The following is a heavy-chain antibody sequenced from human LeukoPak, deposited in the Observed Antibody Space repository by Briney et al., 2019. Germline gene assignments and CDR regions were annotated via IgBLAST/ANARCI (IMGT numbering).Heavy chain of an antibody. Sequence: GGSLRLSCAASGFTFDEYAMQWVRQAPGKGLEWVSLISGDGGSAYYADSVKGRFTIFRDNSKNSLYLHMNSLRIEDTALYYCAKDISRRENYWGQGTLVTVSS. CDR2: ISGDGGSA. J-gene: IGHJ4*02. CDR3: AKDISRRENY. V-gene: IGHV3-43*02. CDR1: GFTFDEYA.